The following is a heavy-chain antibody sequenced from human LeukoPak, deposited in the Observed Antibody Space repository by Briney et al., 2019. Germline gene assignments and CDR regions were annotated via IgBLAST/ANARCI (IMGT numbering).Heavy chain of an antibody. CDR1: GFTFISYA. J-gene: IGHJ5*02. Sequence: KPGGSLRLSCVASGFTFISYAMSWVRQAPGKGLEYVSSISSGNHMYYADSVKGRFTISRDNAKNSLFLQMNNLRGEDTAVYYCAREDCSNVRCYGASDAWGQGTLVTVSS. CDR2: ISSGNHM. CDR3: AREDCSNVRCYGASDA. D-gene: IGHD2-2*01. V-gene: IGHV3-69-1*01.